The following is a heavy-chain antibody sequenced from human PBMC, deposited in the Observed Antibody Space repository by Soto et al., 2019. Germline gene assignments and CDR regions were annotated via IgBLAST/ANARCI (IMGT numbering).Heavy chain of an antibody. Sequence: EVQLVESGGGLVQPGGSLRLSCAASGFTFRNYDMHWVRQGTGKGLEWVSGISAAGDPDYADSVEGRFTISRENAQNSFFLQMNSLRGGDAAVYYCASTDGDLCGLNVWSQATTVMVSS. CDR2: ISAAGDP. CDR3: ASTDGDLCGLNV. J-gene: IGHJ6*02. V-gene: IGHV3-13*05. CDR1: GFTFRNYD. D-gene: IGHD2-21*01.